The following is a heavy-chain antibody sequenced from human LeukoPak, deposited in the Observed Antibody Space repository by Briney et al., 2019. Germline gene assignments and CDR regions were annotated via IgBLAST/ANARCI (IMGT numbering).Heavy chain of an antibody. CDR3: AKDRGSSGWYYFDY. Sequence: GGSLRLSCAASGFTFTTYWMSWVRQAPGKGLEWVAKIKQDVGEKYYVDSVKGRFTISRDNSKNTLYLQMNSLRAEDTAVYYCAKDRGSSGWYYFDYWGQGTLVTVSS. CDR1: GFTFTTYW. J-gene: IGHJ4*02. CDR2: IKQDVGEK. D-gene: IGHD6-19*01. V-gene: IGHV3-7*01.